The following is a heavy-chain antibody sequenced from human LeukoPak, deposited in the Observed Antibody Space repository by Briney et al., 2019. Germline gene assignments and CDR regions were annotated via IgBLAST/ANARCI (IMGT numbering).Heavy chain of an antibody. V-gene: IGHV1-2*02. CDR2: INPNSGGT. J-gene: IGHJ5*02. CDR1: GYTFTGYY. Sequence: ASVKVSCKASGYTFTGYYMHWVRQAPGQGLEWMGWINPNSGGTNYAQKFQGRVTMTRDTSISTAYMELSRLRSDDTAVYYCASTSTWIQLWTAFDPWGQGTLVTVSS. CDR3: ASTSTWIQLWTAFDP. D-gene: IGHD5-18*01.